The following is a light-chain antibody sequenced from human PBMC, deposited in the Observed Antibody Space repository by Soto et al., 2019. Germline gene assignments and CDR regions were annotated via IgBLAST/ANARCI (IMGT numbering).Light chain of an antibody. CDR1: SSDVGGYKY. J-gene: IGLJ2*01. CDR2: DVS. CDR3: CSYAGSYTVV. V-gene: IGLV2-11*01. Sequence: QSALTQPRSVSGSPGQSVTISCTGTSSDVGGYKYVSWYQQHPGKAPKLMIYDVSKRPSGVPDRFSGSKSGNTASLTISGLQTEDEADYYCCSYAGSYTVVFGGGTQVTVL.